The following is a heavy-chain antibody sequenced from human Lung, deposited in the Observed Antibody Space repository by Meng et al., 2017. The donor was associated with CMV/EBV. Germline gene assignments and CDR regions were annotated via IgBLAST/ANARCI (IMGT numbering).Heavy chain of an antibody. J-gene: IGHJ3*02. CDR1: GFSFSDYW. V-gene: IGHV3-7*01. D-gene: IGHD2-15*01. CDR2: IKRDGSEK. CDR3: VTYYADIVLGPFDI. Sequence: GGSXRLXCATSGFSFSDYWMAWVRQTPGKGLEWVANIKRDGSEKYYVDSVKGRFTVSRDNAKNSLHLQMRTLRAEDTAVYYCVTYYADIVLGPFDIWGQGKVV.